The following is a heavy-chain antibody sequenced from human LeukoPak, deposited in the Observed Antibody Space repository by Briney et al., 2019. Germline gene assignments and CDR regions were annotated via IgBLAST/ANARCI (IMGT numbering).Heavy chain of an antibody. CDR1: GGSISSYY. J-gene: IGHJ4*02. V-gene: IGHV4-59*01. CDR3: ARTGGAVGATDY. Sequence: SETLSFTCTVSGGSISSYYWSWIRQPPGKGLEWIGYIYYSGSTNYNPSLKSRVTISVDTSKNQFSLKLSSVTAADTAVYYCARTGGAVGATDYWGQGTLVTVSS. CDR2: IYYSGST. D-gene: IGHD1-26*01.